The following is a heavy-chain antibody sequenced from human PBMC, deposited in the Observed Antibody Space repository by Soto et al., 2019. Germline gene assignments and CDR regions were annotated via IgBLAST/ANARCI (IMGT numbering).Heavy chain of an antibody. CDR2: ISNSGSYI. V-gene: IGHV3-21*01. D-gene: IGHD6-6*01. CDR3: ARPRPSIAAF. CDR1: GFTFSSYS. J-gene: IGHJ4*02. Sequence: EVQLVESGGGLVKPGGSLRLSCAASGFTFSSYSMNWVRQAPGKGLEWVSSISNSGSYIYYADSVKGRFTISRDNANNSLYLQMNSLRAEDTAVYYCARPRPSIAAFWGQGTLVTVSS.